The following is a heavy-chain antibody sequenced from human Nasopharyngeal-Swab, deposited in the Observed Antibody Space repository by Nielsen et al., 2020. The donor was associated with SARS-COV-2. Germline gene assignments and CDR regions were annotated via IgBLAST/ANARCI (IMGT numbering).Heavy chain of an antibody. V-gene: IGHV3-33*08. D-gene: IGHD3-3*01. CDR2: IWYDGSNK. J-gene: IGHJ4*02. CDR1: GFTFSSYW. CDR3: ARGDKWSGYLSYFDY. Sequence: GGSLRLSCAASGFTFSSYWMHWVRQAPGKGLEWVAVIWYDGSNKYYADSVKGRFTISRDNSKNTLYLQMNSLRAEDTAVYYCARGDKWSGYLSYFDYWGQGTLVTVSS.